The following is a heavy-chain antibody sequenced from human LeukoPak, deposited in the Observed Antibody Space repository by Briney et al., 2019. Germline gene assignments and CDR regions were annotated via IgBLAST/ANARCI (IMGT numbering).Heavy chain of an antibody. D-gene: IGHD6-6*01. Sequence: GGSLRLSCAASGFTLSNHWMHWVRQAPGKGLVWVSRINEDGSRTNYADSVKGRFTISRDNAKNTLYPQMSSLRVEDTAVYYCARGGRVVHGVDVWGQGTTVTVSS. V-gene: IGHV3-74*01. J-gene: IGHJ6*02. CDR3: ARGGRVVHGVDV. CDR2: INEDGSRT. CDR1: GFTLSNHW.